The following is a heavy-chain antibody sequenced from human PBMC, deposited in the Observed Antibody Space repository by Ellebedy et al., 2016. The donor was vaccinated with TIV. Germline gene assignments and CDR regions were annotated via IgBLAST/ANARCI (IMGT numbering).Heavy chain of an antibody. J-gene: IGHJ3*01. CDR3: VKDQIAGDGRWVFDL. CDR2: LYGSGRGI. V-gene: IGHV3-23*01. Sequence: GESLKISCAASGFSFSSYAMGWVRRTPGKGLEGVSGLYGSGRGIFYSDSVKGRFTISRDNSKNTLYLQMNSLRAEDTSIYYCVKDQIAGDGRWVFDLWGQGTMVTVSS. D-gene: IGHD5-24*01. CDR1: GFSFSSYA.